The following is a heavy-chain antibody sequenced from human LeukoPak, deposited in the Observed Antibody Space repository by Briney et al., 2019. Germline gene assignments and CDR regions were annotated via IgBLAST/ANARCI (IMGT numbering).Heavy chain of an antibody. CDR3: ARDQGSLTRSWYTGY. CDR1: GYTFTGYH. V-gene: IGHV1-2*06. CDR2: INPYSGDT. Sequence: ASVKVSCKASGYTFTGYHIHWVRQAPGQGLEWMGRINPYSGDTNFAQKFQGRVTMTRDTSITSAYMDLSSLTPDDTAVYFCARDQGSLTRSWYTGYWGQGTQVTVSS. J-gene: IGHJ4*02. D-gene: IGHD6-13*01.